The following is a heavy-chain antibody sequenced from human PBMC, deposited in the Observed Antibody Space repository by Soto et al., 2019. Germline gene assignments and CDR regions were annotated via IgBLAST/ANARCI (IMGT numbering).Heavy chain of an antibody. CDR3: AILGLEPGDWYFDL. CDR2: ISPYTGNT. Sequence: QVQLLQSGAEVKKPGASVKVSCKASSYSFTSYGLSWVRQAPGQGLEWMGWISPYTGNTIYAQKFQGRVTMTTDTSTSTAYMELRSLRSDDTAVYYCAILGLEPGDWYFDLWGRGTLVTVSS. J-gene: IGHJ2*01. CDR1: SYSFTSYG. V-gene: IGHV1-18*01. D-gene: IGHD3-10*01.